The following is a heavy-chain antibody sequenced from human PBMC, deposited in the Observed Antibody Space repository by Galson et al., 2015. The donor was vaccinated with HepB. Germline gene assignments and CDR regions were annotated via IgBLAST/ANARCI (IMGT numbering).Heavy chain of an antibody. D-gene: IGHD1-20*01. J-gene: IGHJ3*02. CDR2: IYYSGST. CDR3: ARHVTGHDAFDI. Sequence: TLSLTCTVSGGSISSSSYYWGWIRQPPGKGLEWIGSIYYSGSTYYNPSLKSRVTISVDTSKNQFSLKLSSVTAADTAVYYCARHVTGHDAFDIWGQGTMVTVSS. V-gene: IGHV4-39*01. CDR1: GGSISSSSYY.